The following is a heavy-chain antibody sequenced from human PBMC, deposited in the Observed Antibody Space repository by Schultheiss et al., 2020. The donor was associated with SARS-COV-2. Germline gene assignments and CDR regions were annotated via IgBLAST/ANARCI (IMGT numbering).Heavy chain of an antibody. CDR2: ISYDGSNK. V-gene: IGHV3-30-3*01. J-gene: IGHJ4*02. Sequence: GESLKISCAASGFTFSSYAMHWVRQAPGKGLEWVAVISYDGSNKYYADSVKGRFTVSRDNSKNTLYLQMSSLRAEDTAIYYCARLEGRVVIMRWDFDSWGQGTLVTVSS. D-gene: IGHD3-3*01. CDR3: ARLEGRVVIMRWDFDS. CDR1: GFTFSSYA.